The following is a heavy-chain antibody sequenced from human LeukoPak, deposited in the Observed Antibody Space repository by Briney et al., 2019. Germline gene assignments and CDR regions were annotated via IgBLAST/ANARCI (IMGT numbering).Heavy chain of an antibody. Sequence: GGSLRLSCAASGFTFSDYYMSWIRQAPGKGLEWVSYISSSGSTIYYADSVKGRFTISRDNAKNSLYLQMNSLRAEDTAVYYCAGSDTIGYIPRGWEYWDFDLWGRGTLVTVSS. CDR3: AGSDTIGYIPRGWEYWDFDL. D-gene: IGHD3-22*01. V-gene: IGHV3-11*04. CDR1: GFTFSDYY. CDR2: ISSSGSTI. J-gene: IGHJ2*01.